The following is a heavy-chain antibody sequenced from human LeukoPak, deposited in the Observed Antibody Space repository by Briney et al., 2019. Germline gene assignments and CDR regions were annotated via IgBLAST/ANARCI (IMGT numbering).Heavy chain of an antibody. CDR3: GGGPLSAACAFEY. V-gene: IGHV3-48*02. J-gene: IGHJ4*02. D-gene: IGHD2-21*01. Sequence: GGSLRLSCAASGFSFRSYSMNWVRQAPGRGLEWVSYISTSRSTIYYADSVKGRFTISRDNAVNSLYLQMNSLRDDDTAVYYCGGGPLSAACAFEYWGQGTLVNVSS. CDR1: GFSFRSYS. CDR2: ISTSRSTI.